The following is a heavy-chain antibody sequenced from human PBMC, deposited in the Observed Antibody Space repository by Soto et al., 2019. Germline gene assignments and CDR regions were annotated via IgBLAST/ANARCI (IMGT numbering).Heavy chain of an antibody. J-gene: IGHJ4*02. CDR1: Y. D-gene: IGHD4-17*01. CDR2: IYYSGST. CDR3: ARSHDYEVL. V-gene: IGHV4-39*07. Sequence: YWGWIRQPPGKGLEWIGSIYYSGSTYYNPSLKSRVTISVDTSKNQFSLKLSSVTAADTAVYYCARSHDYEVLWGQGTLVTVSS.